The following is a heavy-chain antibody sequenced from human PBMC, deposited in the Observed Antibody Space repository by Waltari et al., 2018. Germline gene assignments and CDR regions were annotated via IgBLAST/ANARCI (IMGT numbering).Heavy chain of an antibody. CDR3: ARDGSSGPLGY. Sequence: QLQLQESGPGLVKPSETLSLTCTVSGGSISSSSYYWGWIRQPPGKGLAWIGSIYYSGSTYYNPSLKSRVTISVDTSKNQFSLKLSSVTAADTAVYYCARDGSSGPLGYWGQGTLVTVSS. CDR2: IYYSGST. D-gene: IGHD6-19*01. J-gene: IGHJ4*02. V-gene: IGHV4-39*07. CDR1: GGSISSSSYY.